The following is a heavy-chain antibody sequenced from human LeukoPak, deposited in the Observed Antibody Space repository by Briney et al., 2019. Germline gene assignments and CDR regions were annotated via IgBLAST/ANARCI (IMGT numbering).Heavy chain of an antibody. Sequence: GGSLRLSCAASGFTFSTYAMSWFRQAPGKGLEWVGFIRSKAYGGTTEYAASVKGRFTISRDDSKSIAYLQMNSLKTEDTAVYYCTVVPFDIVVVPAAPWGQGTLVTVSS. CDR1: GFTFSTYA. CDR3: TVVPFDIVVVPAAP. CDR2: IRSKAYGGTT. D-gene: IGHD2-2*01. V-gene: IGHV3-49*03. J-gene: IGHJ5*02.